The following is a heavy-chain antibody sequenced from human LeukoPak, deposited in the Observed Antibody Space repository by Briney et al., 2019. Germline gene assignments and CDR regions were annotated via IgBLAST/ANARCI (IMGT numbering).Heavy chain of an antibody. CDR1: GFTFSNAR. Sequence: GGSLRLSCAASGFTFSNARMSWVRQAPGKGLEWVGLIKNKLDGGTTECAAPVKGRFTISRDDSKDTLYLEMNSLKTEDTAMYYCTEMNDRDAFRIWGQGTMVTVSS. CDR3: TEMNDRDAFRI. V-gene: IGHV3-15*01. CDR2: IKNKLDGGTT. J-gene: IGHJ3*02. D-gene: IGHD5-24*01.